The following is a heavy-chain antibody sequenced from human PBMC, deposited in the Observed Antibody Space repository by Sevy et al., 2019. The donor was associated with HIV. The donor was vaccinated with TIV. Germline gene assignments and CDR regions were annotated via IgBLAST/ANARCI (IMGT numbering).Heavy chain of an antibody. CDR2: IIPIFGTA. Sequence: ASVKVSCKASGGTFSSYAISWVRQAPGQGLEWMGGIIPIFGTANYAQKFQGRVTITADESTSTAYMELSSPRSEDTAVYYCAGGAEAYCSSTSCYFDYWGQGTLVTVSS. D-gene: IGHD2-2*01. CDR3: AGGAEAYCSSTSCYFDY. V-gene: IGHV1-69*13. J-gene: IGHJ4*02. CDR1: GGTFSSYA.